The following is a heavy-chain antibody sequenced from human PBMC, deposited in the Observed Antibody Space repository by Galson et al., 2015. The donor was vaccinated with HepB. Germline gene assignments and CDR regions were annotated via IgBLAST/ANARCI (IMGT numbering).Heavy chain of an antibody. J-gene: IGHJ4*02. D-gene: IGHD5-12*01. V-gene: IGHV4-39*07. CDR2: IYYSGST. Sequence: SWIRQPPGKGLEWIGSIYYSGSTYYNPSLKSRVTISVDRSKNQFSLKLSSVTAADTAVYYCARGVKRGYSGYDPIGEFDYWGQGTLVTVSS. CDR3: ARGVKRGYSGYDPIGEFDY.